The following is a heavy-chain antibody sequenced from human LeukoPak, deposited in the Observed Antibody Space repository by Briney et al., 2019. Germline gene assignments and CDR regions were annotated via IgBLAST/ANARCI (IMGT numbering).Heavy chain of an antibody. V-gene: IGHV3-23*01. Sequence: PGGSLRLSCAASGSTFSSYAMSWVRQAPGKGLEWVSAISGSGGSTYYADSVKGRFTIPRDNSKNTLYLQMNSLRAEDTAVYYCAKDPRRYCSSTSCYDGFDYWGQGTLVTVSS. CDR2: ISGSGGST. CDR1: GSTFSSYA. CDR3: AKDPRRYCSSTSCYDGFDY. D-gene: IGHD2-2*01. J-gene: IGHJ4*02.